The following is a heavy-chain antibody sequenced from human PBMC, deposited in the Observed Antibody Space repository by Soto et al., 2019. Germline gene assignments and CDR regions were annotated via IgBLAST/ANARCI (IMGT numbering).Heavy chain of an antibody. Sequence: SETLSLTCTISGGSVSVYYWSWIRQSTGQGLEWIGYIYASGSPYYNPSLRSRVTTSADTSKNQISLKLTSPTAADTAVYYCARGVGSSPPQYWGRGTLVTVSS. CDR2: IYASGSP. J-gene: IGHJ4*02. CDR1: GGSVSVYY. CDR3: ARGVGSSPPQY. V-gene: IGHV4-59*02. D-gene: IGHD1-26*01.